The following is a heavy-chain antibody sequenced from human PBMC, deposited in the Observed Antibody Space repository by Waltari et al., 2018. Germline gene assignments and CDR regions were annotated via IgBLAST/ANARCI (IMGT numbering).Heavy chain of an antibody. V-gene: IGHV3-30*04. J-gene: IGHJ4*02. CDR2: ILSDGSNQ. D-gene: IGHD3-9*01. Sequence: QVQLVESGGGVVQPGRSLRLSCVASGFTFRSYAMHRVRQVPGKGLEWLAVILSDGSNQYHADSVKGRFTISRDNSKNTLYLQMNSLRAEDTAVYYCARDSPHLTDLKYYFDYWGQGSLVTVSS. CDR3: ARDSPHLTDLKYYFDY. CDR1: GFTFRSYA.